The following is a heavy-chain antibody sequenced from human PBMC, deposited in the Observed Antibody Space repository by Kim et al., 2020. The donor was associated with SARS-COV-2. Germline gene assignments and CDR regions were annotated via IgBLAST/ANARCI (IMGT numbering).Heavy chain of an antibody. CDR3: ARDRHPHNRFFGYDFWSGYSGLFDY. CDR2: INAGNGNT. J-gene: IGHJ4*02. D-gene: IGHD3-3*01. Sequence: ASVKVSCKASGYTFTSYAMHWVRQAPGQRLEWMGWINAGNGNTKYSQKFQGRVTITRDTSASTAYMELSSLRSEDTAVYYCARDRHPHNRFFGYDFWSGYSGLFDYWGQGTLVTVSS. V-gene: IGHV1-3*01. CDR1: GYTFTSYA.